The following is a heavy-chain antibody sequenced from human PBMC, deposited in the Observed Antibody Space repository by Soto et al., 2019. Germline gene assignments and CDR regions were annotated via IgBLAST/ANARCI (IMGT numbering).Heavy chain of an antibody. CDR2: IIPIFGTA. CDR1: GGTFSSYA. V-gene: IGHV1-69*13. CDR3: ASPYCSSTSSYRFVYYGMDV. J-gene: IGHJ6*02. Sequence: SVKVSCKASGGTFSSYAISWVRQAPGQGLEWMGGIIPIFGTANYAQKFQGRVTITADESTSTAYMELSSLRSEDTAVYYCASPYCSSTSSYRFVYYGMDVWGQGTTVTVSS. D-gene: IGHD2-2*02.